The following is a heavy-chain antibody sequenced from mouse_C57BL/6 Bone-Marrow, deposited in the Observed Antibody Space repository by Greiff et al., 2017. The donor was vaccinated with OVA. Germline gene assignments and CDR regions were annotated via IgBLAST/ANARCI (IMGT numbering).Heavy chain of an antibody. CDR2: IYPRSGNT. J-gene: IGHJ4*01. CDR3: ARSGDDGAMYY. Sequence: VKLMESGAELARPGASVKLSCKASGYTFTSYGISWVKQRPGQGLEWIGEIYPRSGNTYYNEKFKGKATLTADKSSSTAYMELRSLTSEDSAVYFCARSGDDGAMYYWGQGTAVTVSS. CDR1: GYTFTSYG. D-gene: IGHD1-2*01. V-gene: IGHV1-81*01.